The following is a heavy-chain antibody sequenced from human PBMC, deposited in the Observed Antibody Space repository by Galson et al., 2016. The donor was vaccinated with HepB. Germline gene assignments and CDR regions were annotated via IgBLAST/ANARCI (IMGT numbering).Heavy chain of an antibody. D-gene: IGHD3-3*01. CDR1: GGSVSSGSSY. V-gene: IGHV4-61*01. J-gene: IGHJ3*02. CDR3: ARDFGVVRAFDI. CDR2: IYYSGSP. Sequence: LSLTCTVSGGSVSSGSSYWSWIRQPPGKGLEWIGYIYYSGSPNYNPSLKSRVTISVDTSKNQFSLKLTSVTAADTAIYYCARDFGVVRAFDIWGQGTMVTVSS.